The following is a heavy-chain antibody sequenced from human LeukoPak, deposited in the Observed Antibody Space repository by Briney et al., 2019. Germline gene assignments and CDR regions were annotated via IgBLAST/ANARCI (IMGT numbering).Heavy chain of an antibody. CDR1: GYTLTELS. Sequence: ASVKVSCKVSGYTLTELSMHWVRQAPGKGLEWMGGLDPEDGETIYAQKFQGRVTMTEDTSTDTAYMELSSLRSEDTAVYYCATVYCSSTSCTDYWGQGTLVTVSS. J-gene: IGHJ4*02. CDR3: ATVYCSSTSCTDY. D-gene: IGHD2-2*01. V-gene: IGHV1-24*01. CDR2: LDPEDGET.